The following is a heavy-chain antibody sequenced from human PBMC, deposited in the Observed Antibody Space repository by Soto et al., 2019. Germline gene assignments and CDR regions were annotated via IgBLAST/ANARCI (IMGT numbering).Heavy chain of an antibody. J-gene: IGHJ5*02. CDR2: INHSGST. V-gene: IGHV4-34*01. CDR1: GGSFSGYY. Sequence: QVQLQQWGAGLLKPSETLPLTCAVYGGSFSGYYWSWIRQPPGKGLEWIGEINHSGSTNYNPSLKSRVTISVDTSKNQFSLKLSSVTAADTAVYYCARGRGYDFWSGYQRGGFWFDPWGQGTLVTVSS. D-gene: IGHD3-3*01. CDR3: ARGRGYDFWSGYQRGGFWFDP.